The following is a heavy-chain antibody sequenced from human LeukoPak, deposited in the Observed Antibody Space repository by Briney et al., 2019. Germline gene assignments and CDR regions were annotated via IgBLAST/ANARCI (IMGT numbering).Heavy chain of an antibody. J-gene: IGHJ4*02. V-gene: IGHV3-23*01. CDR1: GFTFSSYA. Sequence: PGGSLRLSCAASGFTFSSYAMSWVRQAPGKGLEWVSAISGSGGSTYYADSVKGRFTISRDNSKNTLYLQMNSLRAEDTAVYYCAKDFGYCTNDVCYTLYYFDYWGQGTLVTVSS. CDR3: AKDFGYCTNDVCYTLYYFDY. D-gene: IGHD2-8*01. CDR2: ISGSGGST.